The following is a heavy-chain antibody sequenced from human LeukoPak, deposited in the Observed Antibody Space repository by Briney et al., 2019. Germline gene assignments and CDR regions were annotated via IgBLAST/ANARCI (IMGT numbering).Heavy chain of an antibody. D-gene: IGHD5-12*01. J-gene: IGHJ6*02. CDR1: GYTFTSYD. V-gene: IGHV1-8*01. CDR2: MNPNSGNT. CDR3: ARGWGVATIFYCYGMDV. Sequence: ASVKVSCKASGYTFTSYDINWVRQATGQGLEWMGWMNPNSGNTGYAQKFQGRVTMTRNTSISTAYMELSSLRSEDTAVYYCARGWGVATIFYCYGMDVWAKGPRSPSP.